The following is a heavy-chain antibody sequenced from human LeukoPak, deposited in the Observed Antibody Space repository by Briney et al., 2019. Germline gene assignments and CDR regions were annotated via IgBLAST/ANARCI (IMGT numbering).Heavy chain of an antibody. D-gene: IGHD3-10*01. J-gene: IGHJ6*02. CDR1: GGSISSNNYY. Sequence: TLSLTCTVSGGSISSNNYYWNWIRQPAGKGLEWIGRIYTSGSTSGSTNYNPSLKSRVTISVDTSKNQFSLKLSSVTAADTAVYYCARDGDGTMVREITAPYGMDVWGQGTTVTVSS. V-gene: IGHV4-61*02. CDR3: ARDGDGTMVREITAPYGMDV. CDR2: IYTSGSTSGST.